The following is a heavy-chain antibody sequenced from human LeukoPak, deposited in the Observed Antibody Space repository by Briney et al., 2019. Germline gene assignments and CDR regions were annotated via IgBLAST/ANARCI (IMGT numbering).Heavy chain of an antibody. CDR3: ARQDLGYRNGWRLVEF. J-gene: IGHJ4*02. Sequence: SETLSLTCAVSNFSISSGYYWCCLRPPPGKGLEWIATNHYSGTTYYNPPLKSRVTISKDTSKNHFSLHLRSPSAADTAVYYCARQDLGYRNGWRLVEFWGQGILVTVSS. CDR2: NHYSGTT. V-gene: IGHV4-38-2*01. CDR1: NFSISSGYY. D-gene: IGHD6-19*01.